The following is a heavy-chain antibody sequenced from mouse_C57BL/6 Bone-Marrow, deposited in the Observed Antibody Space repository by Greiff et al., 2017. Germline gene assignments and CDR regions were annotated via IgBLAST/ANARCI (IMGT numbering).Heavy chain of an antibody. CDR3: ARSSMVKDYAMDY. V-gene: IGHV1-69*01. J-gene: IGHJ4*01. D-gene: IGHD2-2*01. Sequence: QVQLQQPGAELVMPGASVKLSCKASGYTFTSHWMHWVKQRPGQGLEWIGEIDPSDSYTNYNQKFKGKSTLTVDKSSSTAYMQLSSLTSEDSAVYYCARSSMVKDYAMDYWGQGTSVTVSS. CDR1: GYTFTSHW. CDR2: IDPSDSYT.